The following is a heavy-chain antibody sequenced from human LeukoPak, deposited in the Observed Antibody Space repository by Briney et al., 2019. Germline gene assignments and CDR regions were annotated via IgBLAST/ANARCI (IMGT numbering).Heavy chain of an antibody. Sequence: ETLSLTCTVSGGSISSNYWSWIRQPPGKGLEWVSSISSSSRYIYYADSVKGRFTISRDNAKNSLFLQMNSLRAEDTAIYYCARNRYYYDSSGYYPVDYWGQGTLVTVSS. D-gene: IGHD3-22*01. V-gene: IGHV3-21*01. CDR2: ISSSSRYI. CDR3: ARNRYYYDSSGYYPVDY. CDR1: GGSISSNY. J-gene: IGHJ4*02.